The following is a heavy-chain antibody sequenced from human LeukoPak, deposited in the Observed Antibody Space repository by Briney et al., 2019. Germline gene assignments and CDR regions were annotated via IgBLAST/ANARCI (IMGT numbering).Heavy chain of an antibody. Sequence: PSETLSLTCTVSGGSISSHYWSWIRQPPGKGLEWIGYIYYSGSTNYNPSLKSRVTISVDTSKNQFSLKLSSVTAAVTAVYYCARDSGGHQDYWGQGTLVTVSS. CDR3: ARDSGGHQDY. D-gene: IGHD4-23*01. CDR2: IYYSGST. J-gene: IGHJ4*02. V-gene: IGHV4-59*11. CDR1: GGSISSHY.